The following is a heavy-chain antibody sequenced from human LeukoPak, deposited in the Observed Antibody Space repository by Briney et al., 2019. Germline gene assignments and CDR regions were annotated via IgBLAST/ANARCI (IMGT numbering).Heavy chain of an antibody. V-gene: IGHV4-39*07. D-gene: IGHD5-24*01. Sequence: SETLSLTCTVSGGSISSSSYYWGWIRQPPGKGLEWIGSIYYSGSTYYNPSLKSRVTISVDTSKNQFSLKLSSVTAADTAVYYCAREDGYKIIDYWGQGTLVTVSS. CDR1: GGSISSSSYY. CDR3: AREDGYKIIDY. CDR2: IYYSGST. J-gene: IGHJ4*02.